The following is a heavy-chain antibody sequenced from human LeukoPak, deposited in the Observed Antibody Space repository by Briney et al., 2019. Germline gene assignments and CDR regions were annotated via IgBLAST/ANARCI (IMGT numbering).Heavy chain of an antibody. CDR1: GYTLTELS. CDR2: FDPGDGET. CDR3: ATALGGGSYWRPYYFDY. V-gene: IGHV1-24*01. J-gene: IGHJ4*02. D-gene: IGHD1-26*01. Sequence: ASVKVSCKVSGYTLTELSMHWVRQAPGKGLEWMGGFDPGDGETIYAQKFQGRVTMTEDTSTDTAYMELSSLRSEDTAVYYCATALGGGSYWRPYYFDYWGQGTLVTVSS.